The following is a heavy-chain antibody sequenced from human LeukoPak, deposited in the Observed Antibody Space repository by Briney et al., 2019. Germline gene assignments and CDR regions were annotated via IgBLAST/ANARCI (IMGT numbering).Heavy chain of an antibody. J-gene: IGHJ4*02. CDR1: GFTFNSYV. V-gene: IGHV3-74*01. D-gene: IGHD3-10*01. CDR3: ARGYGSSRGWY. CDR2: INSDGSST. Sequence: GGSLRLSCAGSGFTFNSYVMHWVRQAPGKGLVWVSRINSDGSSTSYADSVKGRFTISRDNAKNTLYLQMNSLRAEDTAVYYCARGYGSSRGWYWGQGTLVTVSS.